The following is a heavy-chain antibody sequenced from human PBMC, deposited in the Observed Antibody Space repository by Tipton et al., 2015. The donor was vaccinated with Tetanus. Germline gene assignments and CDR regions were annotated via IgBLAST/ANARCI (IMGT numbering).Heavy chain of an antibody. CDR1: GFSFSSYA. D-gene: IGHD5-12*01. J-gene: IGHJ4*02. CDR3: VRGRGLGAYSFGFEY. Sequence: SLRLSCAASGFSFSSYAMTWVRQAPGRGLEWVSAISGSGEGKFYADSVKGRFTISRDNSKNTVFLQMNSPRADDTAVYYCVRGRGLGAYSFGFEYWGQGALVTVSS. V-gene: IGHV3-23*01. CDR2: ISGSGEGK.